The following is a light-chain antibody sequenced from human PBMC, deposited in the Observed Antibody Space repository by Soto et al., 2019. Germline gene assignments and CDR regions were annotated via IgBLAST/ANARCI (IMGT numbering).Light chain of an antibody. CDR2: AAS. V-gene: IGKV1-9*01. J-gene: IGKJ3*01. CDR1: QGISSY. CDR3: QQLNSYLFT. Sequence: DIQLTQSPSFLSASVGDRVTITCRASQGISSYLAWYQQKPGKAPKLLIYAASTLQSGVPSRFSGSGSGTEFTLTIISLQPEDFATYYCQQLNSYLFTFGPGTKVDIK.